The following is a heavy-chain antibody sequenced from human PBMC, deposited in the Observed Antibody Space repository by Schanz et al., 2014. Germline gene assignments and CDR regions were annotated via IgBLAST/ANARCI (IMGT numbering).Heavy chain of an antibody. D-gene: IGHD3-10*01. Sequence: QVQLVESGGGVVQPERSLRLSCAASGFNFANHAIHWVRQGQGNGLQWVAVISSDGSKKLYADSVKARFTISRDNSKKSVSLQMDSLRPEDTAVYFCAKDLHSNSGNYYSYYFDSWGPGALVTVSS. CDR3: AKDLHSNSGNYYSYYFDS. CDR1: GFNFANHA. CDR2: ISSDGSKK. J-gene: IGHJ4*02. V-gene: IGHV3-30*18.